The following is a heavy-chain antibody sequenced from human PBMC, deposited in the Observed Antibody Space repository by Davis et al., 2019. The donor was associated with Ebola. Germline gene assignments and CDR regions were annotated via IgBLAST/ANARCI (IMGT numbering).Heavy chain of an antibody. CDR1: GFTFGDYA. CDR2: IRSKAYGGTT. CDR3: TRRPRRYYYDSSGYYADY. J-gene: IGHJ4*02. Sequence: GESLKISCTASGFTFGDYAMSWVRQAPGKGLEWVGFIRSKAYGGTTEYAASVKGRFTISRDDSKSIAYLQMNSLKTEDTAVYYCTRRPRRYYYDSSGYYADYWGQGTLVTVSS. D-gene: IGHD3-22*01. V-gene: IGHV3-49*04.